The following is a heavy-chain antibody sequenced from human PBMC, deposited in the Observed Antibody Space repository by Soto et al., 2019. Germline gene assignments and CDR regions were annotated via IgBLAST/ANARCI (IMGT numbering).Heavy chain of an antibody. J-gene: IGHJ4*02. CDR3: ARVFPGYSSGWYLGY. D-gene: IGHD6-19*01. Sequence: ASVKVSCKASGGTFSSYAISWVRQAPGQGLEWMGGIIPIFGTANYAQKFQGRVTITADESTSTAYMELSSLRSEDTAVYYCARVFPGYSSGWYLGYWGQGTLVTVSS. CDR2: IIPIFGTA. V-gene: IGHV1-69*13. CDR1: GGTFSSYA.